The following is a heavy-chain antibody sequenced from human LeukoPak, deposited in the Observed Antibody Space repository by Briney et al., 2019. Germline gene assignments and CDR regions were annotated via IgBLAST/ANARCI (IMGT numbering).Heavy chain of an antibody. J-gene: IGHJ4*02. CDR1: GFTFSSYE. CDR3: ARLKGGILYYFDY. D-gene: IGHD2/OR15-2a*01. Sequence: PGGSLRLSCAAPGFTFSSYEMNWVRQAPGKGLEWVSYISSSGSTIYYADSVKGRFTISRDNAKNSLYLQMNSLRAEDTAVYYCARLKGGILYYFDYWGQGTLVTVSS. CDR2: ISSSGSTI. V-gene: IGHV3-48*03.